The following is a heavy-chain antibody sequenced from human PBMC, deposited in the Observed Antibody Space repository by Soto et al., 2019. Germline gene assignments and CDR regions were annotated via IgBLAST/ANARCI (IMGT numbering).Heavy chain of an antibody. CDR1: GYTITSYD. V-gene: IGHV1-8*01. D-gene: IGHD3-10*01. J-gene: IGHJ6*02. CDR2: MNPNSGNT. Sequence: ASVKGSCKAAGYTITSYDINWVRQATGQGLEWMGWMNPNSGNTGYAQKFQGRVTMTRNTSISTAYMELSSLRSEDTAVYYCARRITMVRGVLVAGYYYYGMDVWGQGTRVTVSS. CDR3: ARRITMVRGVLVAGYYYYGMDV.